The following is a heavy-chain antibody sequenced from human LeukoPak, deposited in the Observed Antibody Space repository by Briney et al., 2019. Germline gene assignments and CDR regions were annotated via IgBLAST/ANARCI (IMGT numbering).Heavy chain of an antibody. J-gene: IGHJ4*02. Sequence: PGRSLRLSCTAPGFTFSSYAMHWVRQAPGKGLEWVAIILYDATNKYYADSVKGRFTISRDNSKNTLYLQMNSLRAEDTAVYYCARVDYNLGSGFDYWGQGTLVTVSS. CDR2: ILYDATNK. CDR1: GFTFSSYA. V-gene: IGHV3-30*04. D-gene: IGHD3/OR15-3a*01. CDR3: ARVDYNLGSGFDY.